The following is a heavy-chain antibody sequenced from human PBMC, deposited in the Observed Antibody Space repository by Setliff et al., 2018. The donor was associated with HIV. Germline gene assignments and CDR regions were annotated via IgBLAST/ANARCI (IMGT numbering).Heavy chain of an antibody. CDR2: INHSGST. V-gene: IGHV4-34*01. D-gene: IGHD4-17*01. CDR3: ARGTHGDFDY. CDR1: GDSINSGDYY. J-gene: IGHJ4*02. Sequence: PSETLSLTCTVSGDSINSGDYYWSWIRQPPGKGLAWIGEINHSGSTNYNPSLKSRVTISVDTSKNQFSLKLSSVTAADTAVYYCARGTHGDFDYWGQGTLVTVSS.